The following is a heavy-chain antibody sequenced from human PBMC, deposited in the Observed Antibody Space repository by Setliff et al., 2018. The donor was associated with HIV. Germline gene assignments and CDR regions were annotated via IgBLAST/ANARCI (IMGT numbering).Heavy chain of an antibody. V-gene: IGHV3-33*01. CDR3: ARDHRSGGLDY. CDR2: IWYDGSSE. CDR1: GFTFSNYG. Sequence: GGSLRLSCAASGFTFSNYGMHWVRQAPGKGLEWVAVIWYDGSSEYYGDSVKGRFTISRDNAKNSLYLQMNSLRAEDTAVYYCARDHRSGGLDYWGQGTLVTVSS. D-gene: IGHD3-10*01. J-gene: IGHJ4*02.